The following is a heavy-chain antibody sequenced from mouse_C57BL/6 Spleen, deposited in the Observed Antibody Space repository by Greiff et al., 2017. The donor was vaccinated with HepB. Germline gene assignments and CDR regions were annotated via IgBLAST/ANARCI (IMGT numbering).Heavy chain of an antibody. D-gene: IGHD1-1*01. CDR1: GYTFTNYW. J-gene: IGHJ4*01. Sequence: VQLQESGAELVRPGTSVKMSCKASGYTFTNYWIGWAKQRPGHGLEWIGDIYPGGGYTNYNKKFKGKATLTADKSSSTAYMQFSSLTSEDSAIYYCARLDYYGSSYAMDYWGQGTSVTVSS. CDR2: IYPGGGYT. V-gene: IGHV1-63*01. CDR3: ARLDYYGSSYAMDY.